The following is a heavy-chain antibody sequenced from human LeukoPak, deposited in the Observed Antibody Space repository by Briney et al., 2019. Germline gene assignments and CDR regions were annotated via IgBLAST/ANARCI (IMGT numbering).Heavy chain of an antibody. CDR1: DFTFNIYN. D-gene: IGHD3-22*01. CDR2: IRNDGGNK. J-gene: IGHJ4*02. V-gene: IGHV3-30*02. Sequence: GGSLRLSCAGSDFTFNIYNMNWVRQAPGKGLEWVAFIRNDGGNKYSADSVKGRFTISRDNSKNTLYLQMNSLRPEDTAVYYCAKDPTYYYDSSGPDYWGQGTLVTVSS. CDR3: AKDPTYYYDSSGPDY.